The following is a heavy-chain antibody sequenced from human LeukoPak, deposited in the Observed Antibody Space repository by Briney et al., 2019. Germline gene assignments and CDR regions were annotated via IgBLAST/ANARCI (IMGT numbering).Heavy chain of an antibody. Sequence: SQTLSLTCAISGDSVSSNSASWNWIRQSPSRGLKWLGRTYYRSRWFYDYAGSVKSRITINPDTSKNQVSLQLNSVTPEDTAVYYCTRGSWFDPWGQGTLVTVSS. CDR2: TYYRSRWFY. J-gene: IGHJ5*02. CDR1: GDSVSSNSAS. CDR3: TRGSWFDP. V-gene: IGHV6-1*01.